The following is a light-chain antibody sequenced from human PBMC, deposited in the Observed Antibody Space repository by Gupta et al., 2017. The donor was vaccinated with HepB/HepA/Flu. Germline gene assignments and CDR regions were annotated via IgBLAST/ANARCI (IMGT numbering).Light chain of an antibody. J-gene: IGKJ1*01. Sequence: EIVLTPSPGTLSFSPGERATLYCRASQYITNNHLAWYQQKPGQVPRVLIYGVSSTVTPIPDTLPGCPSVTDFTLTIIRIMPQHFTVSYFQYVGAHVPTFGPGTKVEIK. V-gene: IGKV3-20*01. CDR2: GVS. CDR1: QYITNNH. CDR3: QYVGAHVPT.